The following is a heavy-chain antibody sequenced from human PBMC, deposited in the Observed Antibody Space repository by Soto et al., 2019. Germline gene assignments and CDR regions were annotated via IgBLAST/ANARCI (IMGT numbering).Heavy chain of an antibody. J-gene: IGHJ4*02. V-gene: IGHV1-69*13. D-gene: IGHD3-3*01. CDR3: ARSKAYYDFWSGFRPYYFDD. CDR2: IIPIFGTA. CDR1: GGTFSGYA. Sequence: ASVKVSCKASGGTFSGYAISWVRQAPGQGLEWMGGIIPIFGTANYAQKFQGRVTITADESTSTAYMELSSLRSEDTAEYYCARSKAYYDFWSGFRPYYFDDWGQGTLVTVSS.